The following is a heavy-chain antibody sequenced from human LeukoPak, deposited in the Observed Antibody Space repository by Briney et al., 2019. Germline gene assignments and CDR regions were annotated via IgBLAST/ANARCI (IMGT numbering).Heavy chain of an antibody. CDR1: GYTITCYY. CDR2: INPSGGST. D-gene: IGHD2-15*01. V-gene: IGHV1-46*01. CDR3: ARDGAYCSGGSCYLYYYYYYGMDV. J-gene: IGHJ6*04. Sequence: ASVKVSCKASGYTITCYYMHWVRQAPGQGLEWMGIINPSGGSTSYAQKFQGRVTMTRDTSTSTVYMELSSLRSEDTAVYYCARDGAYCSGGSCYLYYYYYYGMDVWGKGTTVTVSS.